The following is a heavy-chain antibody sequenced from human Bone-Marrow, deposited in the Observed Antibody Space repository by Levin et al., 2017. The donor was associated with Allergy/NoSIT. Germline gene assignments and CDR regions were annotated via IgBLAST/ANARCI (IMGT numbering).Heavy chain of an antibody. Sequence: ASVKVSCKTSGYTFTSYNVYWVRQAPGQGLEWMGYINPNSGNTGYAQKFQGRVSMTRNSSISTAYMELSGLKFEDTAIYYCARGDCYSGSCYGPDWLDPWGQGTLVTVSS. V-gene: IGHV1-8*01. CDR2: INPNSGNT. D-gene: IGHD2/OR15-2a*01. CDR1: GYTFTSYN. CDR3: ARGDCYSGSCYGPDWLDP. J-gene: IGHJ5*02.